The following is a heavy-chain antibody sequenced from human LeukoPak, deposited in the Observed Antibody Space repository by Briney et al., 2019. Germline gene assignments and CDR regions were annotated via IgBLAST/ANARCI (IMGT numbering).Heavy chain of an antibody. Sequence: GRSLRLSCTASGFTFGDYAMSWVRQAPGKGLEWVGFIRSKAYGGTTEYAASVKGRFTISRDDSKSIAYLQMNSLKTEDTAVYYCMTRREWVYDSSGYYYVLGAFDIWGQGTMVTVSS. CDR2: IRSKAYGGTT. CDR1: GFTFGDYA. J-gene: IGHJ3*02. CDR3: MTRREWVYDSSGYYYVLGAFDI. D-gene: IGHD3-22*01. V-gene: IGHV3-49*04.